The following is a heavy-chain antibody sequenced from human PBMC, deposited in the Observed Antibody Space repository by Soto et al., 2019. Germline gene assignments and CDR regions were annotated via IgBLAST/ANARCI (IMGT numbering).Heavy chain of an antibody. CDR1: GGTFSSYA. CDR2: IIPIFGTA. D-gene: IGHD4-17*01. J-gene: IGHJ5*02. Sequence: QVQLVQSGAEVKKPGSSVKVSCKASGGTFSSYAISWVRQAPGQGLEWMGGIIPIFGTANYEQKFQCRGTITADESTSTGYIELSSRRAEDTAVYFCARVSTPYGDYDLLYPLRGWFDPWGQGTLVTVSS. CDR3: ARVSTPYGDYDLLYPLRGWFDP. V-gene: IGHV1-69*01.